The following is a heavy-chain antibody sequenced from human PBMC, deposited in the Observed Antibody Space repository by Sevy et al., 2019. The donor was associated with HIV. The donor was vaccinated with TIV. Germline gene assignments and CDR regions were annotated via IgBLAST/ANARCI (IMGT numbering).Heavy chain of an antibody. CDR3: AGENARGRGYS. Sequence: SETLSLTCTVSGGSITSLYWNWIRQPPGKGLEWIANIYYNGHINYNPSLKSRVTLSIDTSKNQFSLRLSSVTAADTAMYYWAGENARGRGYSWGQGTLVTVSS. CDR1: GGSITSLY. V-gene: IGHV4-59*08. J-gene: IGHJ4*02. CDR2: IYYNGHI. D-gene: IGHD3-10*01.